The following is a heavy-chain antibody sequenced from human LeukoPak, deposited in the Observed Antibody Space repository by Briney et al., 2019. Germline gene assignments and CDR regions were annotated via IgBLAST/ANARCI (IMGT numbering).Heavy chain of an antibody. CDR1: GLSISTYY. Sequence: SETLSLTCTVSGLSISTYYWSWIRQPPGKGLEWIGYIFPSGSSNYDPSLKSRVTMSVDTSKNQISLKLYSVIAADTAIYYCARSPPAPKQFDFWGQGILVTVSS. V-gene: IGHV4-4*09. CDR3: ARSPPAPKQFDF. CDR2: IFPSGSS. D-gene: IGHD2-2*01. J-gene: IGHJ4*02.